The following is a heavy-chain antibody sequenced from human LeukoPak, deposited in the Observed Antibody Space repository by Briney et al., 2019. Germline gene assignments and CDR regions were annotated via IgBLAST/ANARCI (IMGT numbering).Heavy chain of an antibody. CDR3: ARDAYSSGSPRSNFYMDV. CDR1: GGSISSYY. J-gene: IGHJ6*03. Sequence: SETLSLTCTVSGGSISSYYWSWIRQPPGKGLEWIGYIYYSGSTNYNPSLKSRVTISVDTSKNQFSLKLSSVTAADTVVYYCARDAYSSGSPRSNFYMDVWGKGTTVTVSS. D-gene: IGHD6-19*01. V-gene: IGHV4-59*01. CDR2: IYYSGST.